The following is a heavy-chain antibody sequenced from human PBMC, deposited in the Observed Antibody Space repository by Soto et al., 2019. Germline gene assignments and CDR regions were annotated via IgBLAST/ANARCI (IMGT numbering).Heavy chain of an antibody. CDR1: GDSISNYY. V-gene: IGHV4-59*01. Sequence: SETLSLTCTVSGDSISNYYWGWIRQPPGKGLEWIGYIHYSGSTNYNPSLKSRVTISIDTPKNQFSLKVKSVTAADTAMYYCARGGLAARKGRWFDPWGQGTLVTVSS. J-gene: IGHJ5*02. D-gene: IGHD6-6*01. CDR2: IHYSGST. CDR3: ARGGLAARKGRWFDP.